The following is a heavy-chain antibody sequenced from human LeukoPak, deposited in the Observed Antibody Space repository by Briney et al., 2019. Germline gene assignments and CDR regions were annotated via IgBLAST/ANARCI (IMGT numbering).Heavy chain of an antibody. V-gene: IGHV4-31*03. CDR1: GDFINNVGYH. CDR3: ARGYSWFPSWFDP. J-gene: IGHJ5*02. Sequence: SETLSLTCTVSGDFINNVGYHWTWIRQHPEKGLEWIGSIHYGGRTKNNPSLQSRFTISMDTSKNQFSLRLSSVTAADTAVYYCARGYSWFPSWFDPWGQGTLVTVSS. D-gene: IGHD6-13*01. CDR2: IHYGGRT.